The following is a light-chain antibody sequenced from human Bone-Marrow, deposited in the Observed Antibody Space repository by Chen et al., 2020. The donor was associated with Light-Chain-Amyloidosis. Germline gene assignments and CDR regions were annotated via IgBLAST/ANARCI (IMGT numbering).Light chain of an antibody. CDR2: DDS. CDR3: QVWDRSSDRPV. Sequence: SYLLTQPSSVSVAPGQTSTIACGGNNIGSTSVHWYQQTPGQAPLLVVYDDSDRPSGIPERLSGSNKGNTATLTISRVEAGDEADYYCQVWDRSSDRPVFGGGTKLTVL. CDR1: NIGSTS. J-gene: IGLJ3*02. V-gene: IGLV3-21*02.